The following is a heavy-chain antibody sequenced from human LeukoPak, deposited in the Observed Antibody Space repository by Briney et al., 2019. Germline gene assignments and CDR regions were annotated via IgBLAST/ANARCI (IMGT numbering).Heavy chain of an antibody. V-gene: IGHV3-15*01. CDR1: GLTFTNAW. CDR3: TRGLMGYTGYDDY. J-gene: IGHJ4*02. Sequence: GGSLRLSCAASGLTFTNAWMAWVRQPPGKGLEWVGRIKRETEGGTTDYAAPVKGRFTISRDDSKNTLYLQMNSLRTEDTAVYYCTRGLMGYTGYDDYWGQGTLVTVSS. CDR2: IKRETEGGTT. D-gene: IGHD5-12*01.